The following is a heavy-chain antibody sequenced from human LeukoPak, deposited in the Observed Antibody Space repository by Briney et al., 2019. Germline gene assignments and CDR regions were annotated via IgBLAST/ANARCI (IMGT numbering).Heavy chain of an antibody. V-gene: IGHV3-21*04. Sequence: GGSLRLSCAASGFTFSSYSMNWVRQAPGKGLEWVSSISSSSSYIYYADSVKGRFTISRDNSKNTLYLQMNSLRAEDTAIYYCAKSGKTSTSPNWFDPWGQGTLVTVSS. D-gene: IGHD2-2*01. J-gene: IGHJ5*02. CDR2: ISSSSSYI. CDR3: AKSGKTSTSPNWFDP. CDR1: GFTFSSYS.